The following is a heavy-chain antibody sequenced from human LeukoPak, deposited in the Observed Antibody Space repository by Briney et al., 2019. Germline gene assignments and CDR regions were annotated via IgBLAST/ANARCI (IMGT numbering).Heavy chain of an antibody. CDR2: ITGGGGST. Sequence: GGSLRLSCAASGFTLRSYAMSWVRQAPGKGLEWVSSITGGGGSTYYADSVKGRFTISRDDSKNTLCLQMSSLRAEDTAVYYCAKSAAVTTAWFDPWGQGTLLTVSS. V-gene: IGHV3-23*01. D-gene: IGHD4-17*01. CDR1: GFTLRSYA. CDR3: AKSAAVTTAWFDP. J-gene: IGHJ5*02.